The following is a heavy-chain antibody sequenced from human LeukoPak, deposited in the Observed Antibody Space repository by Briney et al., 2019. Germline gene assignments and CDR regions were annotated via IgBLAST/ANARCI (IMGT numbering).Heavy chain of an antibody. V-gene: IGHV3-7*03. Sequence: PGGSPRLSCAASGFTFSSYWMSWVRQAPGKGLEWVANIKQDGSEKYYVDSVKGRFTISRDNAKNSLYLQMNSLRAEDTAVYYCARGALTMVRGVILMGDCWGQGTLVTVSS. CDR1: GFTFSSYW. D-gene: IGHD3-10*01. CDR3: ARGALTMVRGVILMGDC. J-gene: IGHJ4*02. CDR2: IKQDGSEK.